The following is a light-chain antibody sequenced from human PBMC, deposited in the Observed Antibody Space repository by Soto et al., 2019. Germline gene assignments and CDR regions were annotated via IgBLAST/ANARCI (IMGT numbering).Light chain of an antibody. CDR2: EAS. Sequence: EIVLTQSPGTLSLSPGERLTLSCRTSQSLSTRSLAWYQQKPGQAPSLLIYEASTRAPGTPDRFSGSGSGTDFTLTVSRLEPEDFAVYFCQEYNIWPYTFGQGTKLAIK. J-gene: IGKJ2*01. CDR3: QEYNIWPYT. CDR1: QSLSTRS. V-gene: IGKV3-20*01.